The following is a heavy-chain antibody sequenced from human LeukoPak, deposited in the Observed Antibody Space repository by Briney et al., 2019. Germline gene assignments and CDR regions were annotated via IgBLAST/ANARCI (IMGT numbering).Heavy chain of an antibody. V-gene: IGHV3-53*01. CDR1: GFTVSTNY. CDR2: LYSGSST. Sequence: GGSLRLSCAASGFTVSTNYMNWVRQAPGKGLEWVSILYSGSSTYYADSVEGRFTISRDSSKKTLFLQMNDLRAEDTAVYYCARVGDHFHWYLDLWGRGTLVTVPS. CDR3: ARVGDHFHWYLDL. J-gene: IGHJ2*01. D-gene: IGHD3-3*02.